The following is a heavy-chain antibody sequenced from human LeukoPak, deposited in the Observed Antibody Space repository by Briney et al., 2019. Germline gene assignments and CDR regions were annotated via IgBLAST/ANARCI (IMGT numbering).Heavy chain of an antibody. CDR2: IIPIFGTA. Sequence: SVKVSCKASGGTFSPYAIRWVRQAAGHGLEGMGGIIPIFGTANYAHKFQGRVTITADESTSTAYMDLSSLRSEDTAVYYCARDRGRSSGWYNGFDYWGQGTLVTVSS. CDR1: GGTFSPYA. D-gene: IGHD6-19*01. V-gene: IGHV1-69*13. CDR3: ARDRGRSSGWYNGFDY. J-gene: IGHJ4*02.